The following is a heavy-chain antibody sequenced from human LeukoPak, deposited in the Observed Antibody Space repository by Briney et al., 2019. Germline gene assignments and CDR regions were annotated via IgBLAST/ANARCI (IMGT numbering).Heavy chain of an antibody. CDR2: IRSDGSTK. CDR1: GFTFSSYG. Sequence: PGGSLRLSCAASGFTFSSYGMHWVRQAPGMGLEWVAFIRSDGSTKYYADSVKGRFTISRDNSKNTVYLQMSSLRAEDTAVYFCAKDLPMVYFDYWGQGTLVTVSS. V-gene: IGHV3-30*02. J-gene: IGHJ4*02. CDR3: AKDLPMVYFDY. D-gene: IGHD3-10*01.